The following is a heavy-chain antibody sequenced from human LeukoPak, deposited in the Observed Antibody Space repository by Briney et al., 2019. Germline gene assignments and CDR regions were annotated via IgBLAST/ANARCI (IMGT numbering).Heavy chain of an antibody. D-gene: IGHD6-13*01. Sequence: SETLSLTCAVYGGSFSGYYWSWIRQPSGKGLEWIGEINHSGSTNYNPSLKSRVTISVDTSKNQFSLKLSSVTAADTAVYYCARGYTAAALYYFDYWGQGTPVTVSS. V-gene: IGHV4-34*01. CDR1: GGSFSGYY. J-gene: IGHJ4*02. CDR3: ARGYTAAALYYFDY. CDR2: INHSGST.